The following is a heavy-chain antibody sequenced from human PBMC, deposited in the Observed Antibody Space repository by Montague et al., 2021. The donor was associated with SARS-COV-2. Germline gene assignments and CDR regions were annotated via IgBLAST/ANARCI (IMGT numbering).Heavy chain of an antibody. CDR2: IYYSGSN. CDR1: GGSISSYY. D-gene: IGHD3-3*01. J-gene: IGHJ5*02. CDR3: SGGPDHYDFWSGYYRPWFDP. V-gene: IGHV4-59*01. Sequence: SETLSLTCTVSGGSISSYYWSWIRQPPGKGLEWIWYIYYSGSNNYNPTXXRRVPISVDTYKNQFSLYLSSVTAAATAVYYCSGGPDHYDFWSGYYRPWFDPWGQGTLVTVSS.